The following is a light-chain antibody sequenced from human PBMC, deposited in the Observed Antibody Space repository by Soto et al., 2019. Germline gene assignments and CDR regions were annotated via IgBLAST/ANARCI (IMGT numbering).Light chain of an antibody. V-gene: IGKV1-39*01. CDR1: QTISDY. J-gene: IGKJ4*01. CDR3: QQSYSTPFS. Sequence: DIQMTQSPSSLSASVGDRVTITCRASQTISDYLNWYQQKPGKAPELLIYAASYLGNGGPSRFSGSESGTYFTLTNTSLQPEDLATYYGQQSYSTPFSFGGGTKVEIK. CDR2: AAS.